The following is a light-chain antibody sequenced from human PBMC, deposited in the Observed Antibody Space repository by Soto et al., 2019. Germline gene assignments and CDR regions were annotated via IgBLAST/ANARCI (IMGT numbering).Light chain of an antibody. Sequence: DIQLTQSPSFLSASVGDRVTITCRANQGVTTYLAWYQQNPEKAPKLLIYAASTLQSGVPSRFSGSGSGTEFTLTISSLQPEDSATYYCQQLDSSPYSFGQGTKLEIK. J-gene: IGKJ2*03. CDR2: AAS. V-gene: IGKV1-9*01. CDR1: QGVTTY. CDR3: QQLDSSPYS.